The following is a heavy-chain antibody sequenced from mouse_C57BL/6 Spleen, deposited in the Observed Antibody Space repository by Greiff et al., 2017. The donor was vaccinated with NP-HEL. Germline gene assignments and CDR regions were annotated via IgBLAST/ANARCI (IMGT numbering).Heavy chain of an antibody. CDR3: ARGASSGYLAWFAY. J-gene: IGHJ3*01. D-gene: IGHD3-2*02. CDR2: IYPGSGNT. V-gene: IGHV1-76*01. CDR1: GYTFTDYY. Sequence: QVQLQQSGAELVRPGASVKLSCKASGYTFTDYYINWVKQRPGQGLEWIARIYPGSGNTYYNEKFKGKATLTAEKSSSTAYMQLSSLTSEDSAVYFCARGASSGYLAWFAYWGQGTLVTVSA.